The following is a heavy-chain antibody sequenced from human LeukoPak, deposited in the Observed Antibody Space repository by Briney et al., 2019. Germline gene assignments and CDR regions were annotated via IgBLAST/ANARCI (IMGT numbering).Heavy chain of an antibody. CDR1: GYTFTGYY. CDR3: ARADWGFAGYAFDI. J-gene: IGHJ3*02. CDR2: INPNSGGT. D-gene: IGHD7-27*01. Sequence: GASVKVSCKASGYTFTGYYMHWVRQAPGQGLEWMGWINPNSGGTNYAQKLQGRVTMTTDTSTSTAYMELRSLRSDDTAVYYCARADWGFAGYAFDIWGQGTMVTVSS. V-gene: IGHV1-2*02.